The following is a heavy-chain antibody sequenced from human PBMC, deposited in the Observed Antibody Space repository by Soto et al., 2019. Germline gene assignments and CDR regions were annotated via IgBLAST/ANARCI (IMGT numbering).Heavy chain of an antibody. V-gene: IGHV5-51*01. CDR2: IYPGDSDT. Sequence: XESLKLSWKCSGNICTTYWIGLVLLMPGKGLEWMGIIYPGDSDTRYSPSFQGQVTISADKSISTAYLQWSSLQASDAAMYYCARSLPRMRGFLSDYWGLGTLVTV. J-gene: IGHJ4*02. CDR1: GNICTTYW. CDR3: ARSLPRMRGFLSDY. D-gene: IGHD2-15*01.